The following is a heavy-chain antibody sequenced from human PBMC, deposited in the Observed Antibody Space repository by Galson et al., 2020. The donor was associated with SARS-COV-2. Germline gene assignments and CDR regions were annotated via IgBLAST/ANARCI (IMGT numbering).Heavy chain of an antibody. CDR1: GGYITSGGYS. J-gene: IGHJ6*02. CDR3: ARERGDYYYGSGSSGMDV. D-gene: IGHD3-10*01. V-gene: IGHV4-30-4*07. CDR2: MFNSGST. Sequence: LSLTCAVSGGYITSGGYSWSWIRQPPGKGLEWIGYMFNSGSTHYNPSLKSRVTISLDTSKNQFSLRLSSVTAADTAAYYCARERGDYYYGSGSSGMDVWGQGTTVTVSS.